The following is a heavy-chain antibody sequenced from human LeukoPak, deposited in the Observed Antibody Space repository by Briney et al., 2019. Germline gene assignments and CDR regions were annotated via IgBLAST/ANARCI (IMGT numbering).Heavy chain of an antibody. Sequence: SETLSLTCTVSGASINSAGYYWSWIRQLPGKGLEWIGYISYTGSTYYNPSLKSRVIISRDTSKNQFSLKLSSVTAADTAVYYCARMFYYETTSWGQGTLVSVSS. CDR3: ARMFYYETTS. D-gene: IGHD3-22*01. J-gene: IGHJ4*02. CDR2: ISYTGST. V-gene: IGHV4-31*03. CDR1: GASINSAGYY.